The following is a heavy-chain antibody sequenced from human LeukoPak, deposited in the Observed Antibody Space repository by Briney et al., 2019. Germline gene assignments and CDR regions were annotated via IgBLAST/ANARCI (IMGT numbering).Heavy chain of an antibody. D-gene: IGHD3-22*01. V-gene: IGHV1-46*01. J-gene: IGHJ3*02. CDR1: GYTFTSYG. CDR2: INPSGGST. Sequence: ASVKVSCKASGYTFTSYGISWVRQAPGQGLEWMGTINPSGGSTSYAQKFQGRVTMTRDTSTSTVYMELSSLRSEDTAVYYCARDRDSSGYLTRDAFEIWGQGTTVTVSS. CDR3: ARDRDSSGYLTRDAFEI.